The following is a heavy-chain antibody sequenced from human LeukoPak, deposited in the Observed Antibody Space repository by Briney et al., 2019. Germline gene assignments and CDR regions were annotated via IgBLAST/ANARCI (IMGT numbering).Heavy chain of an antibody. CDR2: IYSGGST. CDR1: GFTVSSNY. J-gene: IGHJ1*01. D-gene: IGHD1-7*01. Sequence: GGSLRLSCPAPGFTVSSNYMSWVRQAPGKGLEWVSVIYSGGSTYYADSVKGRFTISRDNSKNTLYLQMNSLRAEDTAVYYCARDSDNWNYSSWGQGTLVTVSS. V-gene: IGHV3-53*01. CDR3: ARDSDNWNYSS.